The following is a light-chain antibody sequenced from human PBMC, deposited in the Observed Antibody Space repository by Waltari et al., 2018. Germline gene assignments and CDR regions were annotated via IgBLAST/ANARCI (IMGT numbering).Light chain of an antibody. J-gene: IGLJ3*02. V-gene: IGLV1-47*02. CDR2: SNN. Sequence: QPVLTQPPSASGTPGQRVTISCSGSSSNIGINSIYWFQQLPGTAPKLLIYSNNHWPPGVPDRFSGYKSGTSASLAISGLQSEDEADYYCSTWDDSLGGPVFGGGTKLTVL. CDR3: STWDDSLGGPV. CDR1: SSNIGINS.